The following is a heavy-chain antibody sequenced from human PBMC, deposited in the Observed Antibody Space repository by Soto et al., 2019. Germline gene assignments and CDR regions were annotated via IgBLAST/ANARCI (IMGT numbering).Heavy chain of an antibody. CDR3: AKDGYCSGGSCYPPYYFDC. CDR1: GFTFSSYA. CDR2: ISGSGGST. V-gene: IGHV3-23*01. D-gene: IGHD2-15*01. Sequence: PGGSLRLSCAASGFTFSSYAMSWVRQAPGKGLEWVSAISGSGGSTYYADSVKGRFTISRDNSKNTLYLQMNSLRAEDTALYYCAKDGYCSGGSCYPPYYFDCWGQGT. J-gene: IGHJ4*02.